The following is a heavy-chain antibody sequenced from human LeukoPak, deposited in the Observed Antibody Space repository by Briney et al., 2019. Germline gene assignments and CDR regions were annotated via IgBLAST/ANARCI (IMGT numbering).Heavy chain of an antibody. CDR1: GFTFSAYW. D-gene: IGHD1-26*01. V-gene: IGHV3-74*01. CDR2: INNDGTAT. J-gene: IGHJ4*02. CDR3: ARRRYSGSSQHFDY. Sequence: PGGSLRLSCAASGFTFSAYWMHWVRQVPGKGLVWVSRINNDGTATFFADSVKGRFTISRENAKNSLYLQMNSLRAGDTAVYYCARRRYSGSSQHFDYWGQGTLVTVSS.